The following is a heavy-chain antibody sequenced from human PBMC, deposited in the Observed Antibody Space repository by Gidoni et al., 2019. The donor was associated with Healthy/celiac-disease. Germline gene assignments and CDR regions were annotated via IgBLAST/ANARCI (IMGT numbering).Heavy chain of an antibody. D-gene: IGHD3-10*01. CDR3: ARLGTITMVRGFDY. Sequence: QVQLQQWGAGLLKPSETLSLTRAVYGGSFSGYYWSWIRQPPGKGLEWIGEINHSGSTNYNPSLKSRVTISVDTSKNQFSLKLSSVTAADTAVYYCARLGTITMVRGFDYWGQGTLVTVSS. J-gene: IGHJ4*02. CDR1: GGSFSGYY. CDR2: INHSGST. V-gene: IGHV4-34*01.